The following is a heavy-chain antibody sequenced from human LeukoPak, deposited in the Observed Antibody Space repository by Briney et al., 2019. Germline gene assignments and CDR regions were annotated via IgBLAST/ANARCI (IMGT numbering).Heavy chain of an antibody. CDR1: GGTFSSYA. Sequence: ASVTVSCKASGGTFSSYAISWVRQAPGQGLEWMGGIIPIFGTANYAQKFQGRVTITADESTSTAYMELSSLRSEDTAVYYCATSTPYSSSWYVDYWGQGTLVTVSS. J-gene: IGHJ4*02. CDR2: IIPIFGTA. D-gene: IGHD6-13*01. CDR3: ATSTPYSSSWYVDY. V-gene: IGHV1-69*13.